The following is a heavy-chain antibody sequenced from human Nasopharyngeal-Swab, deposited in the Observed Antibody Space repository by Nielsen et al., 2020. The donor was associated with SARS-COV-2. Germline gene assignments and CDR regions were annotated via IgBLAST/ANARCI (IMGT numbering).Heavy chain of an antibody. Sequence: VRQAPGKGLEWVSAISGSGGSTYYADSVKGRFTISRDNSKNTLYLQMNSLRAEDTAVYYCARDREYFQHWGQGTLVTVSS. J-gene: IGHJ1*01. CDR3: ARDREYFQH. CDR2: ISGSGGST. V-gene: IGHV3-23*01.